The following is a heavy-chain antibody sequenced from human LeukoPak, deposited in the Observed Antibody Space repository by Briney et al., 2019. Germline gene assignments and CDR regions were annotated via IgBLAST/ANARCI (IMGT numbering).Heavy chain of an antibody. Sequence: PGGSLRLSCAASGFTFSSYAMSWVRQAPGKGLEWVSAISGSGGSTYYADSVKGRFTISRDNAKNSLYLQMNSLRAEDTAVYYCARDSPDVRLTGDRGIDYWGQGTLVTVSS. CDR1: GFTFSSYA. D-gene: IGHD7-27*01. V-gene: IGHV3-23*01. J-gene: IGHJ4*02. CDR2: ISGSGGST. CDR3: ARDSPDVRLTGDRGIDY.